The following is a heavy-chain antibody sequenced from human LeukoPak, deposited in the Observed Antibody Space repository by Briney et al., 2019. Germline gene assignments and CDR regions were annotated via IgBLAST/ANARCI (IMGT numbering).Heavy chain of an antibody. CDR2: INQDGSEK. Sequence: GGSLRLSCAASGFTFSIYSMNWVRQAPGKGLEWVANINQDGSEKYYVDSVKGRFTISRDNAKNSLYLQMNSLRAEDTAVYYCARGGSYLSAFDIWGQGTMVTVSS. D-gene: IGHD1-26*01. J-gene: IGHJ3*02. CDR3: ARGGSYLSAFDI. V-gene: IGHV3-7*04. CDR1: GFTFSIYS.